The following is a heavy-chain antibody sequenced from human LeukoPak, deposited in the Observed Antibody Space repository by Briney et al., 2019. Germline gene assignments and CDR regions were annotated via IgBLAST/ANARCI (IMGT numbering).Heavy chain of an antibody. CDR2: INHSGST. D-gene: IGHD5-18*01. CDR3: ARLPRYYSYGYYYYYMDV. Sequence: PSETLSLTCAVYGGSFSGYYWSWIRQPPGKGLEWIGEINHSGSTNYNPSLKSRVTISVDTSKNQFSLKLSSVTAADTAVYYCARLPRYYSYGYYYYYMDVWGKGTTVTVSS. J-gene: IGHJ6*03. CDR1: GGSFSGYY. V-gene: IGHV4-34*01.